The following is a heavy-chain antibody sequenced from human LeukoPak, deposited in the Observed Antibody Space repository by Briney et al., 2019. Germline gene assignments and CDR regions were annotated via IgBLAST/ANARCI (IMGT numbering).Heavy chain of an antibody. CDR1: GASISSYY. V-gene: IGHV4-59*08. CDR3: ARRSISGNSWDYFDY. J-gene: IGHJ4*02. CDR2: MYYSGST. D-gene: IGHD4-23*01. Sequence: SETLSLTCTVSGASISSYYWSWIRQPPGKGLEWIAFMYYSGSTNYNPSLKSRVTMSVDTSKNQFSLKLSSVTAADTAVYYCARRSISGNSWDYFDYWGQGTLVTVSS.